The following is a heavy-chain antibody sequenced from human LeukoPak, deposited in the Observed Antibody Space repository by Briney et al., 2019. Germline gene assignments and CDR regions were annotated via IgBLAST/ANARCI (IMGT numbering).Heavy chain of an antibody. J-gene: IGHJ4*02. D-gene: IGHD6-6*01. CDR3: ARFLGSSCSVDY. CDR2: IYTSGST. V-gene: IGHV4-4*07. Sequence: SETLSLTCIVSGGSISSYYWSWIRQPAGNGLEWIGRIYTSGSTNYNPSLKSRVTMSVDTSKNQFPLKLSSVTAADTAVYYCARFLGSSCSVDYWGQGTLVTVSS. CDR1: GGSISSYY.